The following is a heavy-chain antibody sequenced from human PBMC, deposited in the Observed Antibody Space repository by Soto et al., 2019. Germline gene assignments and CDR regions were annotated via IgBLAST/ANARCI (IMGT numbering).Heavy chain of an antibody. CDR2: INPNSGGT. D-gene: IGHD3-3*01. CDR3: TRVSWTIYVVSASDI. J-gene: IGHJ3*02. CDR1: GYPFSAYY. Sequence: QVQLVQSGAEVKKPGASVKVSCEASGYPFSAYYIHWVREAPGQGLEWMGWINPNSGGTEYAQKFQGWVTMTRDTAIRTVYMDLTSLKSYDTAVYNCTRVSWTIYVVSASDIWGHGTMVTVSS. V-gene: IGHV1-2*04.